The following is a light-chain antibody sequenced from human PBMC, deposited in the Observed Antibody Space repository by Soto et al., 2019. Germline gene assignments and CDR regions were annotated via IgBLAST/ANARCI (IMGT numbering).Light chain of an antibody. Sequence: DIQMTQSPSSLSASLGERVTSACRASQSISSYLNWYQQKPGKAPKLLIYAASSLQSGVPSRFSGSGSGTDFTLTISRLEPEDFAVYYCQQYGSSRSWTFGQGTKVDIK. V-gene: IGKV1-39*01. CDR3: QQYGSSRSWT. CDR2: AAS. J-gene: IGKJ1*01. CDR1: QSISSY.